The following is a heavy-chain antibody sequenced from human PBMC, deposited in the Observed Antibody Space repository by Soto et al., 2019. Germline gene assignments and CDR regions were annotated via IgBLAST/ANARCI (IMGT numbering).Heavy chain of an antibody. J-gene: IGHJ5*02. CDR1: GGSFSGYY. Sequence: PSETLSLTCAVYGGSFSGYYWSWIRQPPGKGLEWIGEINHSGSTNYNPSLKSRVSISVDTSKSHFSLRLSSVTAADTAVYYCASGRIFGVVIPNRWFDPWGQGTLVTVSS. D-gene: IGHD3-3*02. CDR2: INHSGST. CDR3: ASGRIFGVVIPNRWFDP. V-gene: IGHV4-34*01.